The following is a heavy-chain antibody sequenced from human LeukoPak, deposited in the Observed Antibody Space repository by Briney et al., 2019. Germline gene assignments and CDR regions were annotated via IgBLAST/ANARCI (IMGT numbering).Heavy chain of an antibody. Sequence: SETLSLTCAVYGGSFSGYYWSWIRQPPGKGLEWIGEINHSGSTNYNPSLKSRVTMSVDTSKSQFSLKLSSVTAADTAVYYCARDSDYGLDAFDIWGQGTMVTVSS. CDR1: GGSFSGYY. CDR2: INHSGST. D-gene: IGHD4-17*01. V-gene: IGHV4-34*01. CDR3: ARDSDYGLDAFDI. J-gene: IGHJ3*02.